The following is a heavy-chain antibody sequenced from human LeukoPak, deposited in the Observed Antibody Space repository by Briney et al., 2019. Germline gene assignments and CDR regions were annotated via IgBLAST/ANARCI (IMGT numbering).Heavy chain of an antibody. CDR2: MYYTGVT. J-gene: IGHJ4*02. CDR1: GGSISSHY. D-gene: IGHD2-2*01. Sequence: SETLSLTCTVSGGSISSHYWSWIRQPPGKGLEWIGYMYYTGVTNYNPSLKCRVTISVDTSKNQFSLKLSSVTAADTAVYYCARLYCSSTSCDRMFDYWGQGILVTVSS. CDR3: ARLYCSSTSCDRMFDY. V-gene: IGHV4-59*11.